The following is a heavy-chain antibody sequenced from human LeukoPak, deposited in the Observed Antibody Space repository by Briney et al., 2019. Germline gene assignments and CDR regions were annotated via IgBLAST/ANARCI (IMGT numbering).Heavy chain of an antibody. CDR2: ISGSGGST. J-gene: IGHJ4*02. D-gene: IGHD4-17*01. V-gene: IGHV3-23*01. CDR1: GFTFSSYA. Sequence: GGSLRLSCAASGFTFSSYAMSWVRQAPGKGLEWVSAISGSGGSTYYADSVKGRFTISRDSSKNTLYLQMNSLRAEDTAVYYCAKVRGGDYYFDYWGQGTLVTVSS. CDR3: AKVRGGDYYFDY.